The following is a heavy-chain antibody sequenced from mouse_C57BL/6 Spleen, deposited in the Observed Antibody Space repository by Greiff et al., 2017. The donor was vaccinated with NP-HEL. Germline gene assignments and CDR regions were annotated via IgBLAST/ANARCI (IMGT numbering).Heavy chain of an antibody. CDR1: GYTFTSYG. CDR3: ARRDYGSSYFDY. J-gene: IGHJ2*01. V-gene: IGHV1-81*01. D-gene: IGHD1-1*01. Sequence: VQLQQSGAELARPGASVKLSCKASGYTFTSYGISWVKQRTGQGLEWIGEIYPRSGNTYYNEKFKGKATLTADKSSSTAYMELHSLTSEDSAVYFCARRDYGSSYFDYWGQGTTLTVSS. CDR2: IYPRSGNT.